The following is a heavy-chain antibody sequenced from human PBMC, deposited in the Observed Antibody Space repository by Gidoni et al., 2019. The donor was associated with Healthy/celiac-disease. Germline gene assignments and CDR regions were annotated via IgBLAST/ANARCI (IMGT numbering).Heavy chain of an antibody. CDR2: IIPIFGTA. CDR3: ARDASSPFIAAAGRGYFDY. Sequence: QVQLVQSGAEVKKPGSSVKVSCKASGGTFSSYAISWVRQAPGQGLEWMGGIIPIFGTANYAQKFQGRVTITADESTGTAYMELSSLRSEDTAVYYCARDASSPFIAAAGRGYFDYWGQGTLVTVSS. J-gene: IGHJ4*02. V-gene: IGHV1-69*01. CDR1: GGTFSSYA. D-gene: IGHD6-13*01.